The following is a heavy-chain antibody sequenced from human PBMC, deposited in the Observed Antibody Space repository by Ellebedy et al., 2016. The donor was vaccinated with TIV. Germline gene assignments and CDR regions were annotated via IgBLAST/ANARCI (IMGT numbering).Heavy chain of an antibody. D-gene: IGHD3-10*01. Sequence: AASVKVSWKASGYTFTGYYIHWVRQAPGQGLEWMGGIIPIFGTANYAQKFQGRVTITADESTSTAYMELSSLRSEDTAVYYCARAGGSGRTVEYNWFDPWGQGTLVTVSS. V-gene: IGHV1-69*13. CDR3: ARAGGSGRTVEYNWFDP. CDR2: IIPIFGTA. J-gene: IGHJ5*02. CDR1: GYTFTGYY.